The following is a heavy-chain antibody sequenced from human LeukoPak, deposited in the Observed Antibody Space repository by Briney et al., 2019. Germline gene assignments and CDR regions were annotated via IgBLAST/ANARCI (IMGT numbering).Heavy chain of an antibody. J-gene: IGHJ3*02. D-gene: IGHD3-22*01. CDR1: GYTFTGYY. CDR3: ARDTTYYYDSSGYPYDAFDI. CDR2: INPNSGGT. Sequence: ASVKVSCKASGYTFTGYYMHWVRQAPGQGLEWMGWINPNSGGTNCAQKFQGRVTMTRDTSISTAYMELSRLRSDDTAVYYCARDTTYYYDSSGYPYDAFDIWGQGTMVTVSS. V-gene: IGHV1-2*02.